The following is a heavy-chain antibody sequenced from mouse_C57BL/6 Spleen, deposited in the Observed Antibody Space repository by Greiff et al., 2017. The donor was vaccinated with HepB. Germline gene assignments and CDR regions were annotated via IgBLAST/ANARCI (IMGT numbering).Heavy chain of an antibody. J-gene: IGHJ2*01. CDR3: ARGGSSGYDY. CDR2: IDPSDSYT. D-gene: IGHD3-2*02. Sequence: QVQLQQPGAELVMPGASVKLSCKASGYTFTSYWMHWVKQRPGQGLEWIGEIDPSDSYTNYNQKFKGKSTLTVDKSSSTAYMQLSSLTSEDSAVDYGARGGSSGYDYWGQGTTLTVSS. V-gene: IGHV1-69*01. CDR1: GYTFTSYW.